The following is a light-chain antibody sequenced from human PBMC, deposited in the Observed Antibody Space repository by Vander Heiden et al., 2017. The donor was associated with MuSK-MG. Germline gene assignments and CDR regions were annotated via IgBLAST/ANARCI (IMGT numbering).Light chain of an antibody. V-gene: IGKV1-39*01. CDR1: QSISSY. CDR3: QQGYSTPVT. J-gene: IGKJ2*01. CDR2: AAS. Sequence: DIQMTQPPPALSASVGDRVTITCRASQSISSYLHSYQQKPARAPKLLVSAASSLQSGVPSRSSRSGSGRDITLTISRLHPGDFATSYFQQGYSTPVTFGQGTKLEIK.